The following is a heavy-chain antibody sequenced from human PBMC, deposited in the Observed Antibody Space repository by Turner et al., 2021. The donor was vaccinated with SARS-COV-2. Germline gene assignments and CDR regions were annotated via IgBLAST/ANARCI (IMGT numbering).Heavy chain of an antibody. Sequence: EVQLLESGGGLVQPGGSLRLSCAASGFTFNNFAMSWVRQGPGKGVEWVSAINGTGHVTHYVDSVKGRFTISRDSSKNTLYLQMNSLRVEDTAIYYCAKCVTTCQTKGLDNWGQGTLVTVSS. CDR3: AKCVTTCQTKGLDN. CDR2: INGTGHVT. V-gene: IGHV3-23*01. J-gene: IGHJ4*02. CDR1: GFTFNNFA. D-gene: IGHD1-26*01.